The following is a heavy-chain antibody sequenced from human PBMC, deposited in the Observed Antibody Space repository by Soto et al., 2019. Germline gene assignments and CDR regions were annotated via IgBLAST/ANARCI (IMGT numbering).Heavy chain of an antibody. Sequence: QVQLVQSGAEMRKPGASVKVSCKTSGYSFNSYSVHWVRQAPGQSLEWVGWINAVIGNTKYLEKFQGRVAITRNTSASTAYVELSSLRPEDTAVYYCARNLGTTPYYYLAMDVWGQGTTVTVSS. CDR1: GYSFNSYS. CDR3: ARNLGTTPYYYLAMDV. D-gene: IGHD7-27*01. J-gene: IGHJ6*02. CDR2: INAVIGNT. V-gene: IGHV1-3*01.